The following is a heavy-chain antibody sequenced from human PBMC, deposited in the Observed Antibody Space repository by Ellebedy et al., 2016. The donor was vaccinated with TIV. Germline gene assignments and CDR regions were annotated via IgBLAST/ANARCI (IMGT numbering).Heavy chain of an antibody. Sequence: MPGGSLRLSCTVSGGSISTYWWSWIRQPPGQGLEWIGWISYNGNTNYNPSLKSRVSMSLDTAKNQFSLRLSSVTAADTAVYFCAAYYYDSSSFYHYFDYWGQGALVTVSS. J-gene: IGHJ4*02. V-gene: IGHV4-59*08. CDR3: AAYYYDSSSFYHYFDY. D-gene: IGHD3-16*01. CDR1: GGSISTYW. CDR2: ISYNGNT.